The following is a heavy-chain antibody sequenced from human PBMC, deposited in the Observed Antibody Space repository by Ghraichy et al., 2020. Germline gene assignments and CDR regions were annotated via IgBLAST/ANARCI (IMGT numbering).Heavy chain of an antibody. D-gene: IGHD5-12*01. CDR2: IRQDGSQQ. J-gene: IGHJ6*02. V-gene: IGHV3-7*01. Sequence: GALNISCAASGFPFNTYWMTWVRQAPGKGLEWVANIRQDGSQQYYVDSVKGRFSISRNNGGDSLYLQMNSLTADDTAVYYCAREAGDSGFDYYDHYGMDVWGQGTTVTVSS. CDR3: AREAGDSGFDYYDHYGMDV. CDR1: GFPFNTYW.